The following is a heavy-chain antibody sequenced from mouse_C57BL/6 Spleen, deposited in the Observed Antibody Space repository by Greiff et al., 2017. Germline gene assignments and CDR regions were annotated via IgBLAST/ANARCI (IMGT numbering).Heavy chain of an antibody. CDR2: INPNNGGT. D-gene: IGHD4-1*01. CDR3: ARNGGPLTGDY. J-gene: IGHJ2*01. V-gene: IGHV1-26*01. CDR1: GYTFTDYY. Sequence: EVQLQQSGPELVKPGASVKISCKASGYTFTDYYMNWVKQSHGKSLEWIGDINPNNGGTSYNQKFKGKATLTVDKSSSTAYMELRSLTSEDSAVYYCARNGGPLTGDYWGQGTTLTVSS.